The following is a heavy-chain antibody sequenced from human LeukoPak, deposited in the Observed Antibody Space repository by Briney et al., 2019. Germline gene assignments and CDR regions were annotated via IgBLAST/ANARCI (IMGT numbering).Heavy chain of an antibody. CDR1: GFTFSSYW. V-gene: IGHV3-74*01. J-gene: IGHJ4*02. D-gene: IGHD6-6*01. CDR3: ARKGLSSYYFDS. CDR2: IDSDAIST. Sequence: PGGFLRLSCAASGFTFSSYWMHWVRQAPGKGLVWVSRIDSDAISTTYADSVKGRFTISRDNAKNTLYLQMNSLRAEDTAVYYCARKGLSSYYFDSWGQGALVTVSS.